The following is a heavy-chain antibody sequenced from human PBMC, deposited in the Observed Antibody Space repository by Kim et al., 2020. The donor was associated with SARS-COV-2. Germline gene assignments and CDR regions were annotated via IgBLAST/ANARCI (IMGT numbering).Heavy chain of an antibody. J-gene: IGHJ5*02. Sequence: SETLSLTCTVSGGSISSSSYYWGWIRQPPGKGLEWIGSIYYSGSTYYNPSLKSRVTISVDTSKNQFSLKLSSVTAEDTAVYYCASHPFRYGDYPWGQGTLVTVSS. CDR3: ASHPFRYGDYP. V-gene: IGHV4-39*01. CDR1: GGSISSSSYY. D-gene: IGHD4-17*01. CDR2: IYYSGST.